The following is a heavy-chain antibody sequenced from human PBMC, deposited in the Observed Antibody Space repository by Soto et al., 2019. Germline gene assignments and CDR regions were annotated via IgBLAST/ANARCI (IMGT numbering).Heavy chain of an antibody. CDR2: IYITGDA. CDR1: GDSISNNY. V-gene: IGHV4-4*07. D-gene: IGHD6-19*01. CDR3: AREYTETVAGPTPYYFDY. J-gene: IGHJ4*02. Sequence: QVQLQESGPGLVKPSETLSLTCSVSGDSISNNYWSWIRQPAGKGLEWIGRIYITGDANYTPSLKIRVTMSVDTSKSQFSLKLSSVTAADTAVYYCAREYTETVAGPTPYYFDYWGQGTLVTVSA.